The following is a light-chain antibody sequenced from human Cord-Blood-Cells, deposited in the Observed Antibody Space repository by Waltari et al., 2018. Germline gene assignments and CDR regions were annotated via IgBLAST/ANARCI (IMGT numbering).Light chain of an antibody. Sequence: QSALTQPASVSGSPGQSITISCTGTSSDVRSYNLVSWYQQHPGKAPKRMIYEGSKRPSGVSNRFSGSKSGNTASLTISGLQAEDEADYYCCSYAGSSTWVFGGGTKLTVL. V-gene: IGLV2-23*01. CDR1: SSDVRSYNL. CDR3: CSYAGSSTWV. J-gene: IGLJ3*02. CDR2: EGS.